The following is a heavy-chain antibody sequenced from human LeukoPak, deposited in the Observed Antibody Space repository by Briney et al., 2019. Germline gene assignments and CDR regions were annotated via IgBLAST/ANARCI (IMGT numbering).Heavy chain of an antibody. CDR2: IKPDGSEN. J-gene: IGHJ6*02. CDR3: ARGHYGMDV. V-gene: IGHV3-7*01. CDR1: EFILSNWW. Sequence: AGSLRLSCAASEFILSNWWMTWVRQAPGKGLEWVASIKPDGSENYYVDSVKGRFTVSRDNARSALYLQMNSLRAEDTAVYYCARGHYGMDVWGQGTTVTVSS.